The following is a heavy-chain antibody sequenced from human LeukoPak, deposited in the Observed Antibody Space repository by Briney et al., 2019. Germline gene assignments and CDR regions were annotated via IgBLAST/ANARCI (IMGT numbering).Heavy chain of an antibody. J-gene: IGHJ5*02. CDR3: AKDRYDGTHGDFNWFDP. CDR2: ISGSGGST. D-gene: IGHD4-17*01. Sequence: PGRSLRLSCAASGFTFSSYAMSWVRQAPGKGLEWVSAISGSGGSTYYADSVKGRFTISRDNSKNTLYLQMNSLRAEDTAVYYCAKDRYDGTHGDFNWFDPWGQGTLVTVSS. CDR1: GFTFSSYA. V-gene: IGHV3-23*01.